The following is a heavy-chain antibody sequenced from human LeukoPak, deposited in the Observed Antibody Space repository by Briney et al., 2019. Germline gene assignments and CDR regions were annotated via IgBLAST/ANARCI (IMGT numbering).Heavy chain of an antibody. J-gene: IGHJ4*02. V-gene: IGHV3-11*01. CDR2: ISSSGSAI. CDR1: GFTFSDYY. CDR3: ATESYDTAMVRTWGPSFDY. Sequence: GGSLRLSCAASGFTFSDYYMCWIRQAPGKGLEWLSYISSSGSAIYYADSVKGRFTISRDNAKNSLYLQMNSLRAEDTAVYYCATESYDTAMVRTWGPSFDYWGQGTLVTVSS. D-gene: IGHD5-18*01.